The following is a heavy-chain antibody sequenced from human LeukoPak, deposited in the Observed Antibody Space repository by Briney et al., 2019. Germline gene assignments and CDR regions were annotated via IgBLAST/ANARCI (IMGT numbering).Heavy chain of an antibody. J-gene: IGHJ4*02. CDR2: INPNSGGT. D-gene: IGHD3-22*01. Sequence: ASVKVSCKASGYTFTGYYMHWVRQAPGQGLEWMGWINPNSGGTNYAQKFQGRVTMTRDTSISTAYMELSRLRSDDTAVYYCAAGYYYDSSGYYLGPWGQGTLVTVSS. CDR1: GYTFTGYY. CDR3: AAGYYYDSSGYYLGP. V-gene: IGHV1-2*02.